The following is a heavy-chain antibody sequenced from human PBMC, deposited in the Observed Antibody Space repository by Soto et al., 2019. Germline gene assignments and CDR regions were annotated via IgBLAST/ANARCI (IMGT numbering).Heavy chain of an antibody. V-gene: IGHV3-23*01. J-gene: IGHJ2*01. Sequence: EVQLLESGGGLVQPWWSLRLSCAASGFTFSSYAMTWVRQAPGKGLEWVSVVTGSGGATNYADSVKGRFTISRDNSKNTLYLQMNSLRAEDTAVYYCAKTQGYFDLWGRGTLVTVS. CDR1: GFTFSSYA. CDR2: VTGSGGAT. CDR3: AKTQGYFDL.